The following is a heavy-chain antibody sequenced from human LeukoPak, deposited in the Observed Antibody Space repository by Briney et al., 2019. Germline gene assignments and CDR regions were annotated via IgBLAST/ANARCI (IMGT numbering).Heavy chain of an antibody. D-gene: IGHD3-22*01. Sequence: ASVKVSCKASGYTFTSYDINWVRQATGQGLEWMGWMNPNSGNTGYAQKFQGRVIMTRNTSISTAYMELRRLRSEDTAVYYCARQYYYDSSGYLDWSDPWGQGTLVTVSS. CDR2: MNPNSGNT. CDR1: GYTFTSYD. V-gene: IGHV1-8*01. J-gene: IGHJ5*02. CDR3: ARQYYYDSSGYLDWSDP.